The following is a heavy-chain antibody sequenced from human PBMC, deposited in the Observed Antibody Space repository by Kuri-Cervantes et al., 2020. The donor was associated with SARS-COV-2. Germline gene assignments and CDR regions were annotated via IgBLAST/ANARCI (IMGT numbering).Heavy chain of an antibody. Sequence: ASVKVSCKASGYTFTGYYMHWVRQAPGQGLEWMGWINPNSGGTNYAQKFQGRVTMTRDTSISTVYMELRSLISDDTAVYYCARSSSGSYSDFEFWGQGTLVTVSS. CDR3: ARSSSGSYSDFEF. D-gene: IGHD1-26*01. CDR1: GYTFTGYY. CDR2: INPNSGGT. V-gene: IGHV1-2*02. J-gene: IGHJ4*02.